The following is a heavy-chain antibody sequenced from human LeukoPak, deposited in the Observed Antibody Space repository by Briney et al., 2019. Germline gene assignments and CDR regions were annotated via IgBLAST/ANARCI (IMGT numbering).Heavy chain of an antibody. CDR2: INHSGST. Sequence: PSETLSLTCTVSGGSISSYYWSWIRQPPGKGLEWIGEINHSGSTNYNPSLKSRVTISVDTSKNQFSLKLSSVTAADTAVYYCARGRRSVLMVYAKYNWFDPWGQGTLVTVSS. CDR1: GGSISSYY. J-gene: IGHJ5*02. CDR3: ARGRRSVLMVYAKYNWFDP. V-gene: IGHV4-34*01. D-gene: IGHD2-8*01.